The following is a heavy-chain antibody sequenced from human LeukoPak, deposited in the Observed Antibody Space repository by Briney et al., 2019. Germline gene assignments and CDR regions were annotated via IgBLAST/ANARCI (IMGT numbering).Heavy chain of an antibody. CDR2: ISSSSSYI. Sequence: PGGSLRLSCAASGFTFSSYSMNWVRQAPGKGLEWVSSISSSSSYIYYADSVKGRFTISRDNAKNSLYLQMNSLRAEDTAVYYCARAVGYYDSSVLTYYFDYWGQGTLVTVSS. CDR1: GFTFSSYS. J-gene: IGHJ4*02. D-gene: IGHD3-22*01. V-gene: IGHV3-21*01. CDR3: ARAVGYYDSSVLTYYFDY.